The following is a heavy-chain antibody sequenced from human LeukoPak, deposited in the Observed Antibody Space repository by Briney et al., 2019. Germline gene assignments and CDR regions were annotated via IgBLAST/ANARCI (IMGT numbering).Heavy chain of an antibody. Sequence: PGGSLRLSSAASGFTFDDYAMHWVRQAPGKGLEWVSGISWNSGSIGYADSVKGRFTISRDNSKNTLYLQMNSLRAEDTAVYYCAKVRGAAMVIDYWGQGTLVTVSS. CDR2: ISWNSGSI. CDR3: AKVRGAAMVIDY. CDR1: GFTFDDYA. J-gene: IGHJ4*02. D-gene: IGHD5-18*01. V-gene: IGHV3-9*01.